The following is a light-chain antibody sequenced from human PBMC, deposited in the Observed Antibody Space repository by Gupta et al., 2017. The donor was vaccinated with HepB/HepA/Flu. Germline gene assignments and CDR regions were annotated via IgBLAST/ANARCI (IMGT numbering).Light chain of an antibody. CDR1: QHISGK. CDR2: AAS. CDR3: QQNNNWPPWT. Sequence: EIVMTQSSATLSASPGERATLSCRARQHISGKLGWYQQKPGQAPRVLIYAASTSYTGIAARFSGSGSGKELTLTISKRQKEDFACYYFQQNNNWPPWTFGQGTRLEIK. V-gene: IGKV3-15*01. J-gene: IGKJ1*01.